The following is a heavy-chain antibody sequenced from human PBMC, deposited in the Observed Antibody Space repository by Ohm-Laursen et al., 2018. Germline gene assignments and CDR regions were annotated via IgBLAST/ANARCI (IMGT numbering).Heavy chain of an antibody. D-gene: IGHD6-19*01. CDR3: ARDGRSSGWHDDAFDI. J-gene: IGHJ3*02. CDR2: IWHDGSRK. Sequence: SLRLSCAAFGFTFNSYGMHWVRQTPGKGLEWVAVIWHDGSRKFHVDSVKGRFTISRDNSKNTLYLQMNSLRVGDTAMYYCARDGRSSGWHDDAFDIWGQGTMVTVSS. V-gene: IGHV3-33*01. CDR1: GFTFNSYG.